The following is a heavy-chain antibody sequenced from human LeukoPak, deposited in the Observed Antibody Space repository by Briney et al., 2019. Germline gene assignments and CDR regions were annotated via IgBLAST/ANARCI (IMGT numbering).Heavy chain of an antibody. CDR2: IYPGDSDT. CDR3: ARCFGSGSYDAFHI. J-gene: IGHJ3*02. Sequence: GESLNISCKASGYSFSNYWIVWVRQMPGKGLDWMGSIYPGDSDTRYSPSFQGQVTISADKSISTAYVQWSSLKSSDTAMYYCARCFGSGSYDAFHIWGQGTLVTVSS. CDR1: GYSFSNYW. V-gene: IGHV5-51*01. D-gene: IGHD3-10*01.